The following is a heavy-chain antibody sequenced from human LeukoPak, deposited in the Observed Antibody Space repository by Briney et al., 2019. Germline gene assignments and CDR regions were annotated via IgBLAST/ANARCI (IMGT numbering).Heavy chain of an antibody. V-gene: IGHV3-74*01. Sequence: GGSLRLSCAASGFTFSSYWMHWVRQAPGKGLVWVSRINSDGSSTSYADSVKGRFTISRDNAKSTLYLQMNSLRAGDTAVYYCARVRDFWSGYYYYYYGMDVWGQGTTVTVSS. D-gene: IGHD3-3*01. J-gene: IGHJ6*02. CDR2: INSDGSST. CDR3: ARVRDFWSGYYYYYYGMDV. CDR1: GFTFSSYW.